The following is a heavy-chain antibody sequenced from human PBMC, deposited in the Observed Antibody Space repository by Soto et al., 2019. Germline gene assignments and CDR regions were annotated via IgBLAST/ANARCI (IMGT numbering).Heavy chain of an antibody. CDR2: ISSSSSYT. CDR3: ARLGIAVGIHYYGMDV. D-gene: IGHD6-19*01. V-gene: IGHV3-11*06. Sequence: GGSLRLSCAASGFTFSDYYMSWIRQAPGKGLEWVSYISSSSSYTNYADSVKGRFTISRDNAKNSLYLQMNSLRAEDTAVYYCARLGIAVGIHYYGMDVWGQGTTVTVSS. J-gene: IGHJ6*02. CDR1: GFTFSDYY.